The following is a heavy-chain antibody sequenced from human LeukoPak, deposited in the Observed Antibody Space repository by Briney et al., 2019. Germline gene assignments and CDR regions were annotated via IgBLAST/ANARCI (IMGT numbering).Heavy chain of an antibody. CDR2: IKQDGSEK. V-gene: IGHV3-7*03. CDR3: ARTRDLRYYFDY. J-gene: IGHJ4*02. Sequence: TGGSLRLSCAASGFTFSSYRMNWVRQAPGKELEWVANIKQDGSEKDYVDSVKGRFTISRDNAKNSLYLQMNSLRAEDTAVYYCARTRDLRYYFDYWGQGTLVTVSS. CDR1: GFTFSSYR. D-gene: IGHD3-3*01.